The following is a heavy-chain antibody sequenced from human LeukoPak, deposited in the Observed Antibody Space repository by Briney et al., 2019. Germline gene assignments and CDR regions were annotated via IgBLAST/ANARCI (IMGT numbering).Heavy chain of an antibody. CDR3: ARGGSGWFKKYYYYYMDV. V-gene: IGHV3-20*04. D-gene: IGHD6-19*01. Sequence: GGSLRLSCAASGFTFDDYGMSWVRQAPGKGLEWVSGINWNGGSTGYADSVKGRFTISRDNAKNSLYLQMNSLRAEDTALYYCARGGSGWFKKYYYYYMDVWGKGTTVTVSS. J-gene: IGHJ6*03. CDR2: INWNGGST. CDR1: GFTFDDYG.